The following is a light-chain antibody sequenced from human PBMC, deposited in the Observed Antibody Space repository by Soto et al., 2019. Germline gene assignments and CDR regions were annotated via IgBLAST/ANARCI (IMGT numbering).Light chain of an antibody. Sequence: QSVLTQPASVSGSPGQSITISCTGTSSDVGGHNYVSWYQQHPGKAPKFMIFEVSNRPSGVSNRFSGSKSGNTASLTISGLQAEDEADYYCSSYTSTHTGVFGGGTKLTVL. J-gene: IGLJ3*02. V-gene: IGLV2-14*01. CDR2: EVS. CDR1: SSDVGGHNY. CDR3: SSYTSTHTGV.